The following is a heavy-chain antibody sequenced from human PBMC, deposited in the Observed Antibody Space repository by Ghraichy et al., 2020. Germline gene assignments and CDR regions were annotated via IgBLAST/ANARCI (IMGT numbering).Heavy chain of an antibody. CDR2: INSDGRDT. J-gene: IGHJ4*02. V-gene: IGHV3-74*01. D-gene: IGHD2-15*01. CDR3: AREYCRGGRCFFGTGGSHFDY. Sequence: GGSLRLSCAASGFSFNNYWMHWVRQAPGKGLVWVSRINSDGRDTIYADSAKGRFTISRDNARNMLYLQMNSLRAEDTAVYYCAREYCRGGRCFFGTGGSHFDYWGQGTLVTVSS. CDR1: GFSFNNYW.